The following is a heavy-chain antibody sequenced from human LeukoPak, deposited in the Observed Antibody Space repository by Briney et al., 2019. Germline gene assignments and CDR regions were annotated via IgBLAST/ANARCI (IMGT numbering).Heavy chain of an antibody. CDR2: IWYDGSTK. V-gene: IGHV3-33*06. CDR1: GFTFSSYG. J-gene: IGHJ4*02. Sequence: PGGSLRLSCEASGFTFSSYGMHWVRQAPGKGLEWVAVIWYDGSTKYYADSVKGRFTISRDNSKNTLYLQMNSLRAEDTAVYYCAKDSKITFGGVIVIPMFDYWGQGTLVTVSS. D-gene: IGHD3-16*02. CDR3: AKDSKITFGGVIVIPMFDY.